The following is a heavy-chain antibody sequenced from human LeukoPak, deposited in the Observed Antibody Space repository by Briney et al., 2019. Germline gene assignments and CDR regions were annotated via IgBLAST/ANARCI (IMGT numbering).Heavy chain of an antibody. CDR1: GFTFGDYA. CDR3: VRESSYAFNI. J-gene: IGHJ3*02. V-gene: IGHV3-48*02. Sequence: GGSLRLSCIASGFTFGDYAMSWVRQAPGKGLEWVSYISSTSSIISYVDSVRGRFTISRDNAKNSLYLQMNSLRDEDTAVYYCVRESSYAFNIWGQGTMVTVSS. CDR2: ISSTSSII.